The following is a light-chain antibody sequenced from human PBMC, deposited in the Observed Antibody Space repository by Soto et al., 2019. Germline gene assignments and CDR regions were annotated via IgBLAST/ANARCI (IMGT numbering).Light chain of an antibody. CDR2: GTS. J-gene: IGKJ2*01. V-gene: IGKV1-6*01. Sequence: AIQMTQSPSSLSASVGDRVTITCRASQDIGNDLGWYQQKPGKAPKLLIYGTSTLQSGVPSRFGGSGSGTGFTLTISSLQPEDFAAYYCLQDYTYPYTFGQGTKVDIK. CDR3: LQDYTYPYT. CDR1: QDIGND.